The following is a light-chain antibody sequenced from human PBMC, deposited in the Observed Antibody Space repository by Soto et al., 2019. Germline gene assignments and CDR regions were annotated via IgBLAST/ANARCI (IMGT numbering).Light chain of an antibody. CDR1: QSVLYSSNNKNY. CDR2: WAS. CDR3: QQYNYWPVT. Sequence: DIVMTQSPDSLAVSLGERATINCKSSQSVLYSSNNKNYLAWYQQKPGQPPKLLIYWASTRESGVPDRFSGSGSGTDFTLTISSLQAEDFATYYCQQYNYWPVTFGGGTKVEIK. J-gene: IGKJ4*01. V-gene: IGKV4-1*01.